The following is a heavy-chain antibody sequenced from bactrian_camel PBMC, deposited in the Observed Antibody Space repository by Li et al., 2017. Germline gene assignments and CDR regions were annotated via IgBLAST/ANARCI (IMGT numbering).Heavy chain of an antibody. CDR3: AADRGRWTHPSGSCHVAAEFPS. Sequence: VQLVESGGGSVQAGGSLRLSCVASAYTVRSYCMGWFRQAPGKEREEVATISRDGETTYADSVKGRFTISKGNAQNTLNLQMNSAKPEDSAMYYCAADRGRWTHPSGSCHVAAEFPSWGQGTQVTVS. J-gene: IGHJ4*01. CDR2: ISRDGET. D-gene: IGHD2*01. CDR1: AYTVRSYC. V-gene: IGHV3S55*01.